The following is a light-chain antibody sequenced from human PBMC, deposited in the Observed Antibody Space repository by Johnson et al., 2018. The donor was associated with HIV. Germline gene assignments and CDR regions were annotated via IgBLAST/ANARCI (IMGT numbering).Light chain of an antibody. J-gene: IGLJ1*01. Sequence: QAVLTQPPSVSAAPGQKVTISCSGSSSNIGNNYVSWYQQLPGTAPKLLIYENNKRPSGIPDRFSGSKSGTSATLDITGLQTGDEADYYCGTWDSSLSALYVFVTGTKVTVL. V-gene: IGLV1-51*02. CDR3: GTWDSSLSALYV. CDR2: ENN. CDR1: SSNIGNNY.